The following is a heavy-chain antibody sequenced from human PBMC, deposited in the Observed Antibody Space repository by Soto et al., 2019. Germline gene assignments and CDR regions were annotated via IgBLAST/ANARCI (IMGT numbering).Heavy chain of an antibody. Sequence: GESLKISCKGSGYSFTSYWISWVRQMPGKGLEWMGRIDPSDSYTNYSPSFQGHVTISADKSISTAYLQWSSLKASDTAMYYCARRDRSSTSCYSYGSYYYYYGMDVWGQGTTVTVSS. CDR2: IDPSDSYT. CDR3: ARRDRSSTSCYSYGSYYYYYGMDV. D-gene: IGHD2-2*01. CDR1: GYSFTSYW. J-gene: IGHJ6*02. V-gene: IGHV5-10-1*01.